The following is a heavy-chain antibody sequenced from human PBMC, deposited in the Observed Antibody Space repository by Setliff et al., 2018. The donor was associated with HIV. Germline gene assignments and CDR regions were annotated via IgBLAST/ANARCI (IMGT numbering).Heavy chain of an antibody. CDR2: IYHSGDT. J-gene: IGHJ5*02. D-gene: IGHD3-22*01. V-gene: IGHV4-4*02. CDR3: ARSYYYDSSGYSSRYWFDP. CDR1: GGSISSTNW. Sequence: SETLSLTCAVSGGSISSTNWWNWVRQPPGKGLEWIGEIYHSGDTNYNPSLKSRVTISVDTSRNQFSLKLSSVTAADTAVYYCARSYYYDSSGYSSRYWFDPWGQGTLVTVSS.